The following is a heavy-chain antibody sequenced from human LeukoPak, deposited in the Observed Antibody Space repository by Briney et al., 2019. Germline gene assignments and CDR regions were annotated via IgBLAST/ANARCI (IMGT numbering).Heavy chain of an antibody. V-gene: IGHV3-33*01. Sequence: GGSLRLSCAASGFTFSSYGMHWVRQAPGKGLEWVAAIWYDGSNKYYADSVKGRFTISRDNSKNTLYLQMNSLRAEDTAVYYCARDPSRYCSSTSCSGYWGQGTLVTVSS. CDR2: IWYDGSNK. CDR3: ARDPSRYCSSTSCSGY. D-gene: IGHD2-2*01. J-gene: IGHJ4*02. CDR1: GFTFSSYG.